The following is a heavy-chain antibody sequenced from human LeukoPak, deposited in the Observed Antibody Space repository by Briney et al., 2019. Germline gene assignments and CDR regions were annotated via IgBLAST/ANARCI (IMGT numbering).Heavy chain of an antibody. V-gene: IGHV3-7*05. CDR3: VSTATFDH. Sequence: GGCLRLSCAASGFTFSLYWMSWVRQAPGKGLEWVANIKQDGSEKYYVDSVKGRFTISRDNAKYSLYLQMNSLRAEDTAVYYCVSTATFDHWGQGTLVTVSS. J-gene: IGHJ4*02. D-gene: IGHD5/OR15-5a*01. CDR2: IKQDGSEK. CDR1: GFTFSLYW.